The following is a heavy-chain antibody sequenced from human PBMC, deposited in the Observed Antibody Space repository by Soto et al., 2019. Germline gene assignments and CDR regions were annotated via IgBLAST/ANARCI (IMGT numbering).Heavy chain of an antibody. CDR3: AGEVHEWRNIVVVPAAMLDLDHYYRMDV. Sequence: GGSLRLSCAASGFTFSSYWMSWVRQAPGKGLEWVANIKQDGSDKYYVDSVKGRFTISRDNAKNSLYLQMNSLRAEDTAVYYCAGEVHEWRNIVVVPAAMLDLDHYYRMDVWGQGTTVTVSS. CDR1: GFTFSSYW. J-gene: IGHJ6*02. D-gene: IGHD2-2*01. V-gene: IGHV3-7*01. CDR2: IKQDGSDK.